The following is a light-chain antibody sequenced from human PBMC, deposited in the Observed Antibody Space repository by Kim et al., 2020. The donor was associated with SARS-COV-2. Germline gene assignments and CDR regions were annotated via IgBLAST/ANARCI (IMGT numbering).Light chain of an antibody. CDR1: SSDIGDYKY. Sequence: LTQPPSASGSPGQSVTISCTGTSSDIGDYKYVSWYQQHPGKAPRLMIYEVSKWPSGVPDRFSGSKSGNTASLTVSGLQAEDEADYYCSSYAGSNNWVFGGGTQLTVL. CDR3: SSYAGSNNWV. CDR2: EVS. J-gene: IGLJ3*02. V-gene: IGLV2-8*01.